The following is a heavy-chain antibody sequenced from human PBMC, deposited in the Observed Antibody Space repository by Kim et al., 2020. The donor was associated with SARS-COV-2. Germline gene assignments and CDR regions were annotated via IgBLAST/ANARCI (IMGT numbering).Heavy chain of an antibody. CDR1: GFTFSDYY. CDR2: ISSSSSYT. Sequence: GGSLRLSCAASGFTFSDYYMSWIRQAPGKGLEWVSYISSSSSYTNYADSVKGRFTISRDNAKNSLYLQMNSLRAEDTAVYYCARETLGLGYFEDYWGQGTLVTVSS. CDR3: ARETLGLGYFEDY. V-gene: IGHV3-11*05. D-gene: IGHD2-2*03. J-gene: IGHJ4*02.